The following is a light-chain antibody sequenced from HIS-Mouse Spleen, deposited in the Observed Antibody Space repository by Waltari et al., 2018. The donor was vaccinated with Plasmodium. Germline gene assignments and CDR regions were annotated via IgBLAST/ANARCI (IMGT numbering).Light chain of an antibody. CDR1: SSDVGSYNL. V-gene: IGLV2-23*03. CDR3: CSYAGSSTFV. J-gene: IGLJ3*02. CDR2: EGS. Sequence: QSALTQPASVSGSPGQSITISCPGTSSDVGSYNLVSWYQQHPGKAPKLMIYEGSKRPSGVSNRFSGYKSGNTASLTISGLQAEDEADYYCCSYAGSSTFVFGGGTKLTVL.